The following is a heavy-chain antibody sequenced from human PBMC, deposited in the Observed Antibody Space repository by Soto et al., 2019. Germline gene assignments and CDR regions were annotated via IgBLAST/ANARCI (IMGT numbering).Heavy chain of an antibody. CDR1: GGSISSSSYY. J-gene: IGHJ4*02. CDR2: IYYSGST. V-gene: IGHV4-39*01. Sequence: QLQLQESGPGLVKPSETLSLTCTVSGGSISSSSYYWGWIRQPPGKGLEWIGSIYYSGSTYYNPSLKSRVTISVDTSKNQFSLKLSSVTAADTAVYYCARHAGSWDFDYWGQGTLVTVSS. D-gene: IGHD6-13*01. CDR3: ARHAGSWDFDY.